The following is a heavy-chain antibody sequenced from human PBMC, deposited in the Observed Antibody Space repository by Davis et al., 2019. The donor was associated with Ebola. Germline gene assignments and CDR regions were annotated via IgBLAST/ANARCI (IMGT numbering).Heavy chain of an antibody. V-gene: IGHV3-66*01. CDR2: IYSGGST. CDR3: ARGDGYNSAPFYYYYGMDV. Sequence: GGSLRLSCAASGFTFSSFAMSWVRQAPGKGLEWVSVIYSGGSTYYADSVKGRFTISRDNSKNTLYLQMNSLRAEDTAVYYCARGDGYNSAPFYYYYGMDVWGQGTTVTVSS. D-gene: IGHD5-24*01. J-gene: IGHJ6*02. CDR1: GFTFSSFA.